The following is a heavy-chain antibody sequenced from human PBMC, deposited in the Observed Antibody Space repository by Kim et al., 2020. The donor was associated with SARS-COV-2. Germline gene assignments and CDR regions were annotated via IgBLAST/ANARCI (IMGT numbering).Heavy chain of an antibody. CDR3: AREEAPLGYCSGGSCPLLGDI. Sequence: ASVKVSCKASGYTFTGYYMHWVRQAPGQGLEWMGWINPNSGGTNYAQKFQGRVTMTRDTSISTAYMELSRLRSDDTAVYYCAREEAPLGYCSGGSCPLLGDIWGQGTMVTVSS. CDR2: INPNSGGT. V-gene: IGHV1-2*02. J-gene: IGHJ3*02. D-gene: IGHD2-15*01. CDR1: GYTFTGYY.